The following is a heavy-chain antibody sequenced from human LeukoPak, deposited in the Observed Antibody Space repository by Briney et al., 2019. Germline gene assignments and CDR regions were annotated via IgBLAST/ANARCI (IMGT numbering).Heavy chain of an antibody. D-gene: IGHD6-13*01. Sequence: GGSLRLSCAASGFTVSSNYMSWVRQAPGKGLEWVSVIYSGGSTYYADSVKGRFTISRDNSKNTLYLQMNSLRAEDTAVYYCARSEEYGRSWDNRKDGLGQGTKVTV. CDR3: ARSEEYGRSWDNRKDG. CDR1: GFTVSSNY. V-gene: IGHV3-53*01. J-gene: IGHJ6*02. CDR2: IYSGGST.